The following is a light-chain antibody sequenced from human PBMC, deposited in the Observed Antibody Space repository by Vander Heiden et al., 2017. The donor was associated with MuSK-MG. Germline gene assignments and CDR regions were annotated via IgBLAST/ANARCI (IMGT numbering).Light chain of an antibody. CDR1: IGAAANS. J-gene: IGLJ3*02. Sequence: PVLTQSPSVSSLLGASVTLTCTVSIGAAANSVAWHHQQPEKGPRQLLMVNSDGNHTRGAGIPDRFSGSSSGATRTLTISSLQAEDEADYYCQAWGTSIRVFGGGTKLTVL. CDR2: VNSDGNH. V-gene: IGLV4-69*01. CDR3: QAWGTSIRV.